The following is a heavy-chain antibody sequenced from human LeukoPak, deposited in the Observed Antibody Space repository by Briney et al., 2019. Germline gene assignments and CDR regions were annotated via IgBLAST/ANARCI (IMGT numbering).Heavy chain of an antibody. CDR2: ISSSGSYI. CDR3: ARSHGDYYFDY. J-gene: IGHJ4*02. D-gene: IGHD4-17*01. CDR1: GFTFSSYS. V-gene: IGHV3-21*01. Sequence: GGSLRLSCAASGFTFSSYSMNWVRQAPGKGLEWVSSISSSGSYIYYADSVKGRFTISRDNAKNSLYLQMNSLRAEDTAVYYCARSHGDYYFDYRGQGTLVTVSS.